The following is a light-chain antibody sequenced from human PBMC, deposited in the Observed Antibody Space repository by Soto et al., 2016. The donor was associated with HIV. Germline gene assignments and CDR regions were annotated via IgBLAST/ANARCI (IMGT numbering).Light chain of an antibody. CDR1: SLRSYY. CDR2: GKN. CDR3: NSRDSSGNHPYVV. Sequence: SSELTQDPAVSVALGQTVRITCQGDSLRSYYASWYQQKPGQAPVLVIYGKNNRPSGIPDRFSGSSSGNTASLTITGAQAKDEADYYCNSRDSSGNHPYVVFGRRDQADR. J-gene: IGLJ2*01. V-gene: IGLV3-19*01.